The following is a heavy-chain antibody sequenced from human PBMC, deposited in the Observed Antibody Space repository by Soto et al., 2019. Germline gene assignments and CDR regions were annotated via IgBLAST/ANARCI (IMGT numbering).Heavy chain of an antibody. CDR1: GFTFDDHT. Sequence: EVQLVVSGGLVVRPGGSLRLACAGSGFTFDDHTMHWVRQAPGKGLEWVSLITWDAGSAFYADSVRGRFTISRDNSKNSLYLQMNSQRTDDSALYYRAKEKDRIFDYWGRGTPVTVSS. J-gene: IGHJ4*02. V-gene: IGHV3-43*01. CDR3: AKEKDRIFDY. CDR2: ITWDAGSA.